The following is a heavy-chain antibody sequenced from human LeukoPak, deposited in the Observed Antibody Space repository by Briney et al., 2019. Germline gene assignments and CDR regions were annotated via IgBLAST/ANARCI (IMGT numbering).Heavy chain of an antibody. CDR1: GYTFTGYY. Sequence: GASVKVSCKASGYTFTGYYMHWVRQAPGQGLEWMGWINPNSGGTNYAQKFQGRVTMTRDTSISTAYMELTGLRSDDTAVYFCATGSPGDYLVVDYWGQGTLVTVSS. V-gene: IGHV1-2*02. J-gene: IGHJ4*02. D-gene: IGHD1-26*01. CDR2: INPNSGGT. CDR3: ATGSPGDYLVVDY.